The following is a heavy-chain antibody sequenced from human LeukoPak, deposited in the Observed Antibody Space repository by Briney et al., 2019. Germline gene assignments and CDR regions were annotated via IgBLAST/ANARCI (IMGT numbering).Heavy chain of an antibody. J-gene: IGHJ3*02. CDR1: GFTFSSYG. Sequence: PGGSLRLSCAASGFTFSSYGMHWVRQAPGKGLEWVAVIWYDGSNKYYADSVKGRFTISRDNSKNTLYLQMNSLRAEDTAVYYCARGSGSYLDAFDIWGQGTMVTVSS. CDR3: ARGSGSYLDAFDI. V-gene: IGHV3-33*01. CDR2: IWYDGSNK. D-gene: IGHD1-26*01.